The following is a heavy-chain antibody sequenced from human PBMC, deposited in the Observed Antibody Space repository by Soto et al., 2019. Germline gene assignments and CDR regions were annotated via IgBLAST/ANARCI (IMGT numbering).Heavy chain of an antibody. J-gene: IGHJ4*02. CDR3: AKLWWELPPYFDY. CDR2: ISGSGGST. V-gene: IGHV3-23*04. Sequence: EVQLVESGGGLIQPGGSLRLSCAASGFTVSSNYMSWVRQAPGKGLEWVSVISGSGGSTYYADSVKGRFTISRDNSKNTLYLQMNSLRAEDTAVYYCAKLWWELPPYFDYWGQGTLVTVSS. CDR1: GFTVSSNY. D-gene: IGHD1-26*01.